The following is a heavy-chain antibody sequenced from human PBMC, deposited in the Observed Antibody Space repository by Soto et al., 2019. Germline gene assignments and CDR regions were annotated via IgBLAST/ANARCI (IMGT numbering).Heavy chain of an antibody. CDR2: ISYDGSNK. Sequence: PGGSLILSCAASGFTFSSYCMHWVRQAPGKGLEWVAVISYDGSNKYYADSVKGRFTISRDNSKNTLYLQMNSLRAEDTAVYYCAKAPGRITGTTNPLDYWGQGTLVTVSS. CDR3: AKAPGRITGTTNPLDY. D-gene: IGHD1-7*01. CDR1: GFTFSSYC. V-gene: IGHV3-30*18. J-gene: IGHJ4*02.